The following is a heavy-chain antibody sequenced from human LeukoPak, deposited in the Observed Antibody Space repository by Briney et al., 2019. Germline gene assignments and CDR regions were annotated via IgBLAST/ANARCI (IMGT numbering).Heavy chain of an antibody. CDR2: ISSSSSYI. J-gene: IGHJ6*04. V-gene: IGHV3-21*01. CDR1: GFTLSTYT. D-gene: IGHD3-10*02. Sequence: GGSLRLSCAASGFTLSTYTMNWVRQAPGKGLEWVSSISSSSSYIYYADSVKGRFTISRDNAKNSLYLQMNSLRAEDTAVYYCAELGITMIGGVWGKGTTVTISS. CDR3: AELGITMIGGV.